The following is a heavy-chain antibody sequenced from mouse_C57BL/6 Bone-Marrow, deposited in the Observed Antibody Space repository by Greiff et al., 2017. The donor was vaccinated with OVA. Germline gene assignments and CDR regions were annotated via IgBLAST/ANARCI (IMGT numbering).Heavy chain of an antibody. D-gene: IGHD1-1*01. CDR3: ARENYYGSSYDY. Sequence: QVQLQQSGAELARPGASVKLSCKASGYTFTSYGISWVKQRTGQGLEWIGEIYPRNGNTYYNEKFKGKATLTADKSSSTADMELRSLTSEDSAVYFCARENYYGSSYDYWGQGATLTVSS. V-gene: IGHV1-81*01. CDR2: IYPRNGNT. J-gene: IGHJ2*01. CDR1: GYTFTSYG.